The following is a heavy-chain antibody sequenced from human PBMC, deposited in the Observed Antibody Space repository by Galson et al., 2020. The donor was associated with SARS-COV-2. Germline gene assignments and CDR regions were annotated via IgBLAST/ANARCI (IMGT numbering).Heavy chain of an antibody. CDR1: GFTFSSYG. V-gene: IGHV3-33*01. J-gene: IGHJ3*02. CDR2: IWYDGSNK. CDR3: AGSGSPRNAFDI. Sequence: GGYLRLSCAASGFTFSSYGVHWVRQAPGKGLEWVAVIWYDGSNKYYADSVKGRFTISRDNSKNTLYLQMNSLRAEDTAVYYCAGSGSPRNAFDIWGQGTMVTVSS. D-gene: IGHD3-10*01.